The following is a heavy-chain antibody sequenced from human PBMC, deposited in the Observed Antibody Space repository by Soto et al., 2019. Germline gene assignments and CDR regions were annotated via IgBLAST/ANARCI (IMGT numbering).Heavy chain of an antibody. J-gene: IGHJ4*02. Sequence: QVQLVQSGAEVKKPGSSVKVSCKASGGTFSSYAISWVRQAPGQGLEWMGGIIPIFGPANYAQKFQGRVTITPDESTSTAYMELSSLRSDDTAVYDCARPIVGAGPAGDYWGPGILVTDSS. V-gene: IGHV1-69*01. CDR1: GGTFSSYA. CDR3: ARPIVGAGPAGDY. D-gene: IGHD1-26*01. CDR2: IIPIFGPA.